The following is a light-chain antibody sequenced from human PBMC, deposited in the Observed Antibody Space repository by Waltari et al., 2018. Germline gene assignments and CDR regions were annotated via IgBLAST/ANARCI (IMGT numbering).Light chain of an antibody. CDR3: QQYGSSPRYT. CDR2: GAS. V-gene: IGKV3-20*01. CDR1: QSLDSNS. Sequence: EIVLTQSPGTLSLSPGERATLSCRASQSLDSNSLAWYQRKPGQAPRLVIYGASRRATGVPDRFSGSGSGTDFTLIISRLEPEDFAVYYCQQYGSSPRYTFGQGTRLEIK. J-gene: IGKJ2*01.